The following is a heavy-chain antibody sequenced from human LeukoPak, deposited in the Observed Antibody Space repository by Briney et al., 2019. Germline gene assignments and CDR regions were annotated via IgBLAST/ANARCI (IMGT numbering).Heavy chain of an antibody. D-gene: IGHD2-2*01. Sequence: GGSLRLSCEASGFTFGSFAMSWVRQAPGKGLEWLSGISASGHYIYNADSVKGRFAISRDNSKNTLYIEMNSLRAEDTAVYYCARDGSWGDYQFYFYMGVWGKGTTVTVSS. V-gene: IGHV3-23*01. CDR2: ISASGHYI. CDR1: GFTFGSFA. J-gene: IGHJ6*03. CDR3: ARDGSWGDYQFYFYMGV.